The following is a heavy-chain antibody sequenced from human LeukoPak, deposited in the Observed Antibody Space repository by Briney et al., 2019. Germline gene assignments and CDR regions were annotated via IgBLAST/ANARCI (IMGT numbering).Heavy chain of an antibody. D-gene: IGHD6-19*01. CDR3: ARDVVTIAVAGKIAAP. J-gene: IGHJ5*02. V-gene: IGHV3-21*01. Sequence: PGGSLRLSCAAYGFTFSSYSINWVRQAPGKGLEWVSCISSTSSFIYYADSVKGRFTISRDNSKNTLYLQMNSLRAEDTAVYYCARDVVTIAVAGKIAAPWGQGTLVTVSS. CDR1: GFTFSSYS. CDR2: ISSTSSFI.